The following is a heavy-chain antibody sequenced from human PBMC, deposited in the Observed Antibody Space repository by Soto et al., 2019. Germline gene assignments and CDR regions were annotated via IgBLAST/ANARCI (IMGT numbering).Heavy chain of an antibody. CDR2: IYYSGST. J-gene: IGHJ4*02. CDR1: GGSISSYY. D-gene: IGHD5-12*01. CDR3: ARSSDIVATISNTLRSAVSVFDY. Sequence: SETLSLTCTVSGGSISSYYWSWIRQPPGKGLEWIGYIYYSGSTNYNPSLKSRVTISVDTSKNQFSLKLSSVTAADTAVYYCARSSDIVATISNTLRSAVSVFDYWGQGTLVTVSS. V-gene: IGHV4-59*01.